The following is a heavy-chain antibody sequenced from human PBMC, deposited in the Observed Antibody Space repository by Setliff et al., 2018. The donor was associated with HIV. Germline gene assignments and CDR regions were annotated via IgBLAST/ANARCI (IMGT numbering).Heavy chain of an antibody. D-gene: IGHD6-6*01. J-gene: IGHJ4*02. CDR2: IYPGDSDT. Sequence: GESLKISCKASGYSFNRYFIGWVRQMPGKGLEWMAIIYPGDSDTRYSPSFRGQVTISADKSISTVYLQWNSLQASDTAMYYCVRDWSSSGDYWGQGTLVTVSS. CDR3: VRDWSSSGDY. V-gene: IGHV5-51*01. CDR1: GYSFNRYF.